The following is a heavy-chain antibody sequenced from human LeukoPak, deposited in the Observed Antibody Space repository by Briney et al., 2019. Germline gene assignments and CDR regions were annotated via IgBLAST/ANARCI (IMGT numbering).Heavy chain of an antibody. V-gene: IGHV3-15*01. CDR2: IKTKTESETT. Sequence: KPGGSLRLSCAASGFTFSDARMTWVPQAPGKGLEYIGHIKTKTESETTDYAAPVKGRFTVSRDDSKNTVYMQMNSLKTGDTAVYYCTTRLTWGHGSLVSVSS. CDR3: TTRLT. CDR1: GFTFSDAR. J-gene: IGHJ5*01.